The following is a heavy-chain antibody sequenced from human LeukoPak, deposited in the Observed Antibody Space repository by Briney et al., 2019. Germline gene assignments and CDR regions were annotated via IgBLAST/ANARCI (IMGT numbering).Heavy chain of an antibody. CDR1: GFTFSGSA. V-gene: IGHV3-73*01. CDR2: IRSKANSYAT. D-gene: IGHD6-13*01. J-gene: IGHJ4*02. CDR3: TGTLGIAAAGNDGAIDY. Sequence: GGSLRLSCAASGFTFSGSAMHWVRQASGKGLEWVGRIRSKANSYATAYAASVKGRFTISRDDSKNTAYLQMNSLKTEDTAVYYCTGTLGIAAAGNDGAIDYWGQGTLVTVSS.